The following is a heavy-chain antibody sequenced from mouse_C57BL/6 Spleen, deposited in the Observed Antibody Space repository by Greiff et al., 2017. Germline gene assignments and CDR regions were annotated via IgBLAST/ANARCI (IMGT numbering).Heavy chain of an antibody. D-gene: IGHD1-1*02. Sequence: LVESGAELVKPGASVKISCKASGYSFTDYNMNWVKQSNGKSLEWIGVINPNDGTTSYNQKFKGKATLTVDKSSITAYLQLNSLTSEDSAVYYCASRDGGRSSLQFAYWGQGTMVTVSA. V-gene: IGHV1-39*01. CDR2: INPNDGTT. CDR3: ASRDGGRSSLQFAY. CDR1: GYSFTDYN. J-gene: IGHJ3*01.